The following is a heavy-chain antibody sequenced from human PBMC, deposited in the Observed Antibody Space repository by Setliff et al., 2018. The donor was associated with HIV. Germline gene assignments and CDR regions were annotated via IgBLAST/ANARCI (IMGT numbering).Heavy chain of an antibody. V-gene: IGHV4-39*01. CDR3: AGSIVVVTAAPLT. D-gene: IGHD2-21*02. J-gene: IGHJ5*02. CDR2: IYYSGST. CDR1: GGSIGIRSYF. Sequence: SETLSLTCTVSGGSIGIRSYFWGWIRQPPGKGLEWIGNIYYSGSTYYNPSLKSRVTISVDTSKNQFSLKLSSVTAADTAVYYCAGSIVVVTAAPLTWGQGTLVTVS.